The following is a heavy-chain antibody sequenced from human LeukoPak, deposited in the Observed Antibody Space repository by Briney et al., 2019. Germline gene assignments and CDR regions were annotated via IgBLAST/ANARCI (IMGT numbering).Heavy chain of an antibody. D-gene: IGHD6-19*01. J-gene: IGHJ6*02. V-gene: IGHV3-15*01. CDR2: IKSKTDGGTT. CDR1: GFTFSNAW. Sequence: GGSLRLSCAASGFTFSNAWMSWVRQAPGKGLEWVGRIKSKTDGGTTDYAAPVKGRFTISRDDSKNTLYLQMNNLKTEDTAVYYCTTDLSSIAVAGTVGDYYYGMDVWGQGTTVTVSS. CDR3: TTDLSSIAVAGTVGDYYYGMDV.